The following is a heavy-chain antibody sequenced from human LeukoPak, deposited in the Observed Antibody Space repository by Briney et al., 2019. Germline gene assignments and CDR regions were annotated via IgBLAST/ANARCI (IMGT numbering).Heavy chain of an antibody. D-gene: IGHD1-20*01. J-gene: IGHJ4*02. Sequence: GGSLRLSCAASGFTFTSYALSWVRQAPGKGLEWVSSISGSGDSTYYADSVKGRFAISRDNSKNTLYLQMNSLRAEDTAVYYCAKGPHNWNPHGIDYWGRGALVTVSS. V-gene: IGHV3-23*01. CDR2: ISGSGDST. CDR3: AKGPHNWNPHGIDY. CDR1: GFTFTSYA.